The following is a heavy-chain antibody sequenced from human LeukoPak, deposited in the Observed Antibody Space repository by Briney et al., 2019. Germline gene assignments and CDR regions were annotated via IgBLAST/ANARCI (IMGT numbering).Heavy chain of an antibody. V-gene: IGHV3-7*01. CDR3: AKSSSWYHYGMDV. CDR1: GFTFSSYW. CDR2: IKQDGSEK. D-gene: IGHD6-13*01. J-gene: IGHJ6*02. Sequence: AGGSLRLSCAASGFTFSSYWMSWVRQAPGKGLEWVANIKQDGSEKYYVDSVKGRFTISRDNAKNSLYLQMNSLRAEDTAVYYCAKSSSWYHYGMDVWGQGTTVTVSS.